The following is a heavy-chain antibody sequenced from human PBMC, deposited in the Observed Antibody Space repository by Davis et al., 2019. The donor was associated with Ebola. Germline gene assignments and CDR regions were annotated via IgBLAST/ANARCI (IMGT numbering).Heavy chain of an antibody. J-gene: IGHJ6*02. CDR2: TWYEGSNK. V-gene: IGHV3-33*08. CDR1: GFTFSSYA. CDR3: ARDQSNYDILTYGMDV. D-gene: IGHD3-9*01. Sequence: AGSLTLSCAASGFTFSSYAMHWVRQAPGKGPAWVAGTWYEGSNKYYADSVKGRFTISRDNSKNTLYLQMNSLRAEDTAVYYCARDQSNYDILTYGMDVWGQGTTVTVSS.